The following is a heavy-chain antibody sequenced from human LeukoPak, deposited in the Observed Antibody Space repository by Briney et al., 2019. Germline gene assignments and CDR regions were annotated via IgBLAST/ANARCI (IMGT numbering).Heavy chain of an antibody. D-gene: IGHD3-10*01. V-gene: IGHV3-23*01. CDR2: IGGSGGSP. J-gene: IGHJ4*02. Sequence: PGGSLRLSCEASGFTFNTYAMNWVRQAPGKGLEWVSVIGGSGGSPYYADSVKGRFTISRDNYKNTLFLQMNSLRAEDTAVYYCASILLWFVYDYWGQGTLVTVSS. CDR3: ASILLWFVYDY. CDR1: GFTFNTYA.